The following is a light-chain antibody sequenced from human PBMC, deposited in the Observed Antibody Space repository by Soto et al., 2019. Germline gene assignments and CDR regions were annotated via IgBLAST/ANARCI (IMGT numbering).Light chain of an antibody. V-gene: IGLV2-14*01. CDR2: DVS. J-gene: IGLJ1*01. CDR1: SSDVGGYNY. Sequence: QSVLTKPASVNGSPGQSITISCTGTSSDVGGYNYVSWYQQHPGKAPKLMIYDVSNRPSGVSNRFSGSKSGNTASLTISGLQAGDEADYYCSSYTSSSTLVFGTGTKVTVL. CDR3: SSYTSSSTLV.